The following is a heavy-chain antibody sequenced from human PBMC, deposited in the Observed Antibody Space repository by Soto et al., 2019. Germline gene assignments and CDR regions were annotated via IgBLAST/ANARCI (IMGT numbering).Heavy chain of an antibody. J-gene: IGHJ5*01. CDR3: ARLIGDSWLDS. CDR1: GGSISSGGYS. V-gene: IGHV4-30-2*05. CDR2: IYHGAST. Sequence: SETLSLTCAVSGGSISSGGYSWTWIRQPPGKGLEWIGYIYHGASTYYNPSLKSRVTISADTSMNQFSLALNSVTPDDTAVYYCARLIGDSWLDSWGQGTLVTVSS. D-gene: IGHD2-8*01.